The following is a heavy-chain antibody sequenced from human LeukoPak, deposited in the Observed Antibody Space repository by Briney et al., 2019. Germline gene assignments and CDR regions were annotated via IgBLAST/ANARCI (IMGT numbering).Heavy chain of an antibody. D-gene: IGHD4-17*01. CDR2: IKQDGSEK. Sequence: GGSLRLSCAASGFTFSSYWMSWVRQAPGKGLEWVANIKQDGSEKYYVDSVKGRFTISRDNAKNSLYLQMNSLRAGDTAVYYCARDDYGDYVGYWGQGTLVTVSS. CDR1: GFTFSSYW. CDR3: ARDDYGDYVGY. V-gene: IGHV3-7*01. J-gene: IGHJ4*02.